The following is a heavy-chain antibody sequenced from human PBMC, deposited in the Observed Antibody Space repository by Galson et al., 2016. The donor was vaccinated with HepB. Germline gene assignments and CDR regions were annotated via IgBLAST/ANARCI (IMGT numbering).Heavy chain of an antibody. D-gene: IGHD1-26*01. V-gene: IGHV1-18*01. CDR1: GYIFTNYG. J-gene: IGHJ3*02. Sequence: SVKVSCKASGYIFTNYGFTWVRQAPGQGLEWMGWITTHNGNTKYAQKLQGRVTMTTDTSTSTAYMELRSLTSDDTAVYYCARECGSYEAFDIWGQGTMVIVSS. CDR2: ITTHNGNT. CDR3: ARECGSYEAFDI.